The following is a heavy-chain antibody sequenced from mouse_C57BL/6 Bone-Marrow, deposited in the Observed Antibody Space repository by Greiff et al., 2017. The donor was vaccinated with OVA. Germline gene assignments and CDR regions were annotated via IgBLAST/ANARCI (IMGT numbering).Heavy chain of an antibody. CDR2: FYPGSGSI. D-gene: IGHD2-4*01. CDR3: ARHEGYEYDGSFAY. V-gene: IGHV1-62-2*01. J-gene: IGHJ3*01. CDR1: GYTFTEYT. Sequence: QVQLQQSGAELVKPGASVKLSCKASGYTFTEYTIHWVKQRSGQGLEWIGWFYPGSGSIKYNEKFKDTATLTADKSSRTVDMERSRLTSEDAAVYFCARHEGYEYDGSFAYWGQGTLVTVSA.